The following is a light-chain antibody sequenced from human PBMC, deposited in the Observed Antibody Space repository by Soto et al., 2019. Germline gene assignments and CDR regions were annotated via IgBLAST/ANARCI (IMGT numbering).Light chain of an antibody. CDR1: SSDVGGYNY. V-gene: IGLV2-14*01. Sequence: QSVLTQPASVSGSPGQSITISCTGTSSDVGGYNYVSWYQQHPGKAPKLMIYDVSNRPSGVSNRFSGSKSGNTASLTISGLQAEDEADYSCSSYTSSSAYAFGTGTKVTVL. CDR3: SSYTSSSAYA. CDR2: DVS. J-gene: IGLJ1*01.